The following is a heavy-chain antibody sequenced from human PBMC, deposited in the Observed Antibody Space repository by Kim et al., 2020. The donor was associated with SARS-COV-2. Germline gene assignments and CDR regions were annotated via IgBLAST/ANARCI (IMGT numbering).Heavy chain of an antibody. CDR3: ARRGRYYDFWSGYHHFDY. D-gene: IGHD3-3*01. J-gene: IGHJ4*02. CDR1: GGSISSSSYY. Sequence: SETLSLTCTVSGGSISSSSYYWGWIRQPPGKGLEWIGSIYYSGSTYYNPSLKSRVTISVDTSKNQFSLKLSSVTAADTAVYYCARRGRYYDFWSGYHHFDYWGQGTLVTVSS. V-gene: IGHV4-39*01. CDR2: IYYSGST.